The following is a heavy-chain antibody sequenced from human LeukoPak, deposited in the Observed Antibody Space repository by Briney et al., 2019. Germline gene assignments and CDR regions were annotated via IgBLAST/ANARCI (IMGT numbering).Heavy chain of an antibody. D-gene: IGHD4-11*01. CDR1: GGTFSSYA. CDR3: ARDAGQLPYYYYYYMDV. Sequence: ASVKVSCKASGGTFSSYAISWVRQAPGLGLEWMGRNIPILGIANYAQKFQGRVTITADKSTSTAYMELSSLRSEDTAVYYCARDAGQLPYYYYYYMDVWGKGTTVTVSS. J-gene: IGHJ6*03. CDR2: NIPILGIA. V-gene: IGHV1-69*04.